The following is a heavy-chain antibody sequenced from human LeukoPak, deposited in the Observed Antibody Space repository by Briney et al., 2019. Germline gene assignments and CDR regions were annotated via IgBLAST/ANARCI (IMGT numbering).Heavy chain of an antibody. Sequence: SQTLSLTCAVSGGSISSYYWSWIRQPPGKGLEWIGYIYYSGSTNYNPSLKSRVTISVDTSKNQFSLKLSSVTAADTAVYYCATTSIAVAGTWYFDYWGQGTLVTVSS. V-gene: IGHV4-59*01. CDR1: GGSISSYY. D-gene: IGHD6-19*01. CDR2: IYYSGST. J-gene: IGHJ4*02. CDR3: ATTSIAVAGTWYFDY.